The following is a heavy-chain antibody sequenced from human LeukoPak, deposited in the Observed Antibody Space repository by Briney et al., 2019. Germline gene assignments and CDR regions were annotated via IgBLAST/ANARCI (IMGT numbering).Heavy chain of an antibody. CDR1: GFTFGDYG. D-gene: IGHD3-10*02. CDR2: ISSSGSTM. CDR3: AELGITMIGGV. V-gene: IGHV3-48*03. J-gene: IGHJ6*04. Sequence: GGSLRLSCTASGFTFGDYGVSWVRQAPGKGLEWVSYISSSGSTMYYADSVKGRFTISRDNAKNSLYLQMNSLRAEDTAVYYCAELGITMIGGVWGKGTTVTISS.